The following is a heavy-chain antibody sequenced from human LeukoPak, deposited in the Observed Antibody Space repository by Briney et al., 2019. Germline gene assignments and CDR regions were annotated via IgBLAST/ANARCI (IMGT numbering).Heavy chain of an antibody. Sequence: GGSLRLFCAASGFTFDTSAMNWVRQPPGKGLEWVSYISSGGTIYYADSVKGRFTISRDSAKNSLYLQMNSLRAEDTAVYYCVKADFWSGPVHWGQGSLVTVSS. D-gene: IGHD3-3*01. J-gene: IGHJ4*02. CDR2: ISSGGTI. CDR1: GFTFDTSA. V-gene: IGHV3-48*01. CDR3: VKADFWSGPVH.